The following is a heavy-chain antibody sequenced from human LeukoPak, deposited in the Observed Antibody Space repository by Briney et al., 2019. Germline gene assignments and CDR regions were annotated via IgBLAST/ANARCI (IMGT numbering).Heavy chain of an antibody. Sequence: ASVKVSCKASGGTFSSYSISWVRQAPGQGLEWMGGIIPIFGTANYAQKFQGRVTITADESTSTAYMELSSLRSEDTAVYYCARDPLPVRDAFDIWGQGTMVTVSS. CDR3: ARDPLPVRDAFDI. D-gene: IGHD2-2*01. V-gene: IGHV1-69*01. J-gene: IGHJ3*02. CDR1: GGTFSSYS. CDR2: IIPIFGTA.